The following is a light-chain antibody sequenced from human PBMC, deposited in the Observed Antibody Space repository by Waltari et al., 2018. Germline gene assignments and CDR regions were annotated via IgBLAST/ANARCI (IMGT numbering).Light chain of an antibody. CDR3: SSYAGSNNLV. V-gene: IGLV2-8*01. J-gene: IGLJ1*01. CDR2: EFS. CDR1: SSDIGGYKH. Sequence: QSALTQPPSASGSPGQSVTIPCTGTSSDIGGYKHVSWYRPHPAKGPKLLIYEFSKRPSGVPNRFSGSKSGNTASLTVSWLQAEDEADYYCSSYAGSNNLVFGTGTKVTVL.